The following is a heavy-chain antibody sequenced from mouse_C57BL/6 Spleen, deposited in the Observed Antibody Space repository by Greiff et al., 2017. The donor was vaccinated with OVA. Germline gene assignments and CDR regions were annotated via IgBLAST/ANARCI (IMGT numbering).Heavy chain of an antibody. V-gene: IGHV1-55*01. CDR3: ARYRGTTGCWFAY. CDR1: GYTFTSYW. CDR2: IYPGSGST. J-gene: IGHJ3*01. D-gene: IGHD1-1*01. Sequence: VQLQQPGAELVKPGASVKMSCKASGYTFTSYWITWVKQRPGQGLEWIGDIYPGSGSTNYNEKFKSKATLTVDTSSSTAYMQLSSLTSEDSAVYYCARYRGTTGCWFAYWGQGTLVTVSA.